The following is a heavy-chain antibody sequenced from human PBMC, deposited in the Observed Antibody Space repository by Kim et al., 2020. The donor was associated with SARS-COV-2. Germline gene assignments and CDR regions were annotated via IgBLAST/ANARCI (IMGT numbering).Heavy chain of an antibody. V-gene: IGHV3-33*01. CDR3: ARPRGALPANDYYFDY. J-gene: IGHJ4*02. CDR1: GFTFSSYG. CDR2: IWYDGSNK. Sequence: GGSLRLSCAASGFTFSSYGMHWVRQAPGKGLEWVAVIWYDGSNKYYADSVKGRFTISRDNSKNTLYLQMNSLRAEDMAVYYCARPRGALPANDYYFDYWGQGTLVTVSS. D-gene: IGHD1-1*01.